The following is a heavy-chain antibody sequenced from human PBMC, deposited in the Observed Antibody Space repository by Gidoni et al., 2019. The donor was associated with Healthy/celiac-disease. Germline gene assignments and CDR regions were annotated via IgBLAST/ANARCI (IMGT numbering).Heavy chain of an antibody. CDR2: IRYDGSNK. J-gene: IGHJ5*02. Sequence: QVQLVESGGGVVQPGGSLRLSCAASGFPFSSYGMHWVRQAPGKGLGWVAFIRYDGSNKYYADSVKGRFTISRDNSKNTLYLQMNSLRAEDTAVYYCAKSGSGWYNWFDPWGQGTLVTVSS. V-gene: IGHV3-30*02. D-gene: IGHD6-19*01. CDR3: AKSGSGWYNWFDP. CDR1: GFPFSSYG.